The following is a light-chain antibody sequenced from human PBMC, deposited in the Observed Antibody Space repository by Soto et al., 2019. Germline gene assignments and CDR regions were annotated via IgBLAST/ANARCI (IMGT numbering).Light chain of an antibody. J-gene: IGKJ1*01. V-gene: IGKV1-17*01. CDR3: LQHDTSPSA. CDR1: QGIRNH. CDR2: NAF. Sequence: DIQMTQSPSSLSASVGDRVTITCRASQGIRNHLLGWYQQKPGKAPKCLIYNAFSLQRGVPSWFSCGGSGTEFSLTISSLEPEDLATYYCLQHDTSPSAFGLGTQVEIK.